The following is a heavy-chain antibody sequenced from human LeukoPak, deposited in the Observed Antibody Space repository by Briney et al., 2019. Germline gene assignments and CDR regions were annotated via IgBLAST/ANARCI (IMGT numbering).Heavy chain of an antibody. V-gene: IGHV5-51*01. Sequence: GESLKISCQGSGYSFTTYWIAWVRQIPGRGLEWMGIIYPGDSHIRYSSSFEGQVTISADKSIGTAYLQWSSLKASDTAMYYCARLAFSYCSGGACSRFDYWGHGTLVTVSS. D-gene: IGHD2-15*01. CDR1: GYSFTTYW. J-gene: IGHJ4*01. CDR3: ARLAFSYCSGGACSRFDY. CDR2: IYPGDSHI.